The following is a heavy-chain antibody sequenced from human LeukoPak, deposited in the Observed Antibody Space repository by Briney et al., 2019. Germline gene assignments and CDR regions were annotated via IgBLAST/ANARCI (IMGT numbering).Heavy chain of an antibody. J-gene: IGHJ4*02. CDR2: ISSSSSYI. Sequence: SGGSLRLSCAASGFTFSSYSMNWVRQAPGKGLEWVSSISSSSSYIYYADSVKGRFTIYRDNAKNSLYLQMNSLRVEDTAVYYCARGVGLDYVWGSYRTPGEYWGQGTLVTVSS. CDR1: GFTFSSYS. CDR3: ARGVGLDYVWGSYRTPGEY. D-gene: IGHD3-16*02. V-gene: IGHV3-21*01.